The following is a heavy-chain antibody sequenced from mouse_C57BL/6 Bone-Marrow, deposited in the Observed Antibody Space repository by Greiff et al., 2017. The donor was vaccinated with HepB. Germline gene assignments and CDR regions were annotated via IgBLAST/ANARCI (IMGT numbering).Heavy chain of an antibody. J-gene: IGHJ1*03. CDR1: GYTFTSYW. V-gene: IGHV1-74*01. D-gene: IGHD1-1*01. Sequence: QVQLQQPGAELVKPGASVKVSCKASGYTFTSYWMHWVKQRPGQGLEWIGRIHPSDSDTNYNQKFKGKATLTVDKSSSTAYMQLSSLTSEDSAVYYCANPIYGSSYWYFDVWGTGTTVTVSS. CDR3: ANPIYGSSYWYFDV. CDR2: IHPSDSDT.